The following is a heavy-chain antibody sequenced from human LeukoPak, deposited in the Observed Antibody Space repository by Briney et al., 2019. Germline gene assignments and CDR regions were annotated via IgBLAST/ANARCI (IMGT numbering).Heavy chain of an antibody. Sequence: GGSLRLSCAASGFTFSSYGMHWVPQAPGKGLEWVAFIRYDGSNKYYADSVKGRFTISRDNSKNTLYLQMNSLRAEDTAVYYCAKDLEQQLVLDWFDPWGQGTLVTVSS. J-gene: IGHJ5*02. CDR1: GFTFSSYG. CDR2: IRYDGSNK. CDR3: AKDLEQQLVLDWFDP. D-gene: IGHD6-13*01. V-gene: IGHV3-30*02.